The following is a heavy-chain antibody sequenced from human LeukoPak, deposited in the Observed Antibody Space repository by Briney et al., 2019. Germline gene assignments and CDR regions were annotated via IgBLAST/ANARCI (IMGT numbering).Heavy chain of an antibody. D-gene: IGHD2-15*01. J-gene: IGHJ3*02. CDR1: GGSISSSSYY. V-gene: IGHV4-39*01. Sequence: PSETLSLTCTVSGGSISSSSYYWGWIRQPPGRGLGWIGSIYYSGSPYYNPSLKSRVTISVDTSKNQFSLKLSSVTAADTAVYYCARGGVSDIVVVVAAPNHDAFDIRGQGTMVTASS. CDR3: ARGGVSDIVVVVAAPNHDAFDI. CDR2: IYYSGSP.